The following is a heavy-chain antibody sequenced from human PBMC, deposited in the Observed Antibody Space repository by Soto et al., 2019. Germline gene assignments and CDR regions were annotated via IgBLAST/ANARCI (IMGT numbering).Heavy chain of an antibody. Sequence: GGSLRLSCAASGFTFSNYWMSWVRQFPGKGLEWVANIKQDGSEKYYVDSVKGRFTLSRDNAKNSLQLQMSSLRDEDTAVYFCARVAYGNGWIFDYWGQGTLVTVSS. CDR3: ARVAYGNGWIFDY. J-gene: IGHJ4*01. CDR2: IKQDGSEK. D-gene: IGHD6-19*01. V-gene: IGHV3-7*01. CDR1: GFTFSNYW.